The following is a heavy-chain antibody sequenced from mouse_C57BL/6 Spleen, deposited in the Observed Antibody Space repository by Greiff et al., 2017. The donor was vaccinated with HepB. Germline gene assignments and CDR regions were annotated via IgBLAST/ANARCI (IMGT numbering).Heavy chain of an antibody. Sequence: EVQLQQSGAELVRPGASVKLSCTASGFNIKDDYMHWVKQRPEQGLEWIGWIDPENGDTEYASKFQGKATITADTSSNTAYLQLSSLTSEDTAVYYSTGGYGLRRDWYFDVWGTGTAVTVSS. D-gene: IGHD2-2*01. CDR2: IDPENGDT. CDR3: TGGYGLRRDWYFDV. V-gene: IGHV14-4*01. J-gene: IGHJ1*03. CDR1: GFNIKDDY.